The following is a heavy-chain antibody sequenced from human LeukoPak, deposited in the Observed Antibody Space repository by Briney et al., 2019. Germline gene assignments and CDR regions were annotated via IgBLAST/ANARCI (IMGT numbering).Heavy chain of an antibody. CDR3: AKEGSGWYYLDY. CDR2: IESDGTKE. J-gene: IGHJ4*02. V-gene: IGHV3-30*02. CDR1: GFRFSSYD. D-gene: IGHD6-19*01. Sequence: PGGSLRLSCAASGFRFSSYDIHWVRQAPGKGLEWVTFIESDGTKEYYADSVKGRFTISRGNSKNTVYVQMNTLRAEDTAVYYCAKEGSGWYYLDYWGQGTVVTVSS.